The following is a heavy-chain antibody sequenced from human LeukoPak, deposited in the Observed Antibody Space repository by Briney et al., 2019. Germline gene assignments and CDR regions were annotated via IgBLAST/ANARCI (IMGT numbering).Heavy chain of an antibody. D-gene: IGHD2-15*01. V-gene: IGHV4-34*01. CDR1: GGSFSGYY. CDR2: INHSGST. CDR3: ARARGPYCSGGSCYAGHYYYYMDV. J-gene: IGHJ6*03. Sequence: SETLSLTCAVYGGSFSGYYWSWIRQPPGKGLEWIGEINHSGSTNYDPSLKSRVTISVDTSKNQFSLKLSSVTAADTAVYYCARARGPYCSGGSCYAGHYYYYMDVWGKGTTVTVSS.